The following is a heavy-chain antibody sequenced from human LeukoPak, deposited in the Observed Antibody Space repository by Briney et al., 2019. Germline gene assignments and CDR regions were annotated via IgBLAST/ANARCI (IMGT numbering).Heavy chain of an antibody. CDR2: IYYSGST. Sequence: PSETLSLTCTVSGGSISSGGYYWSWIRQHPGKGLEWIGYIYYSGSTYYNPSLKSRVTISVDTSMNQFSLKLSSVTAADTAVYYCARTISSTFDYWGQGTLVTVSS. D-gene: IGHD2/OR15-2a*01. CDR3: ARTISSTFDY. J-gene: IGHJ4*02. CDR1: GGSISSGGYY. V-gene: IGHV4-31*03.